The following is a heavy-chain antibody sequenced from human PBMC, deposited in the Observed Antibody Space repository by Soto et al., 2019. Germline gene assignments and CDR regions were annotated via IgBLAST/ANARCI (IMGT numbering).Heavy chain of an antibody. V-gene: IGHV1-69*18. CDR2: IIPIYGTA. CDR3: ARDVPQGYYYGLQGFDP. CDR1: GGNFTSYV. Sequence: QVQLVQSGAEVKKPGSSVKVSCKASGGNFTSYVISWVRQAPGQGLEWMGNIIPIYGTANYLQKFRGRVTITAVESTSTVFMELSRLKSEDTAVSYCARDVPQGYYYGLQGFDPWGQGTLVTVSS. J-gene: IGHJ5*02. D-gene: IGHD3-10*01.